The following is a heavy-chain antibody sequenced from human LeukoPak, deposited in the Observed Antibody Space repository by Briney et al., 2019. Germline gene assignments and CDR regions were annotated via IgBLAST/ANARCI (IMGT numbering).Heavy chain of an antibody. J-gene: IGHJ6*03. V-gene: IGHV3-33*01. D-gene: IGHD3-10*01. CDR1: GFTFSSYG. CDR2: IWYDGSNK. Sequence: GGSLRLSCAASGFTFSSYGMHWVRQAPGKGLEWVSVIWYDGSNKYYADSVKGRFTISRDNSKNTLYLQMNSLRAEDTAVYYCARDSRITMVRGELSHYYYYMDVWGKGTTVTVSS. CDR3: ARDSRITMVRGELSHYYYYMDV.